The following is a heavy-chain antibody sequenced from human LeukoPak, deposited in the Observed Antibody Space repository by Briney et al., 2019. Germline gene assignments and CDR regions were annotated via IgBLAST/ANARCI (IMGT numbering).Heavy chain of an antibody. CDR3: VRNTLGHYDAFDI. CDR1: GGSIGGYY. J-gene: IGHJ3*02. D-gene: IGHD1/OR15-1a*01. V-gene: IGHV4-59*01. Sequence: PETLSLTCTVSGGSIGGYYWSWIRQPPGKGLEWIGYIYYSGSINYNSSLKSRVTISVDTSRNQFSLKLSSMTAADTAVYYCVRNTLGHYDAFDIWGQGTMVTVSS. CDR2: IYYSGSI.